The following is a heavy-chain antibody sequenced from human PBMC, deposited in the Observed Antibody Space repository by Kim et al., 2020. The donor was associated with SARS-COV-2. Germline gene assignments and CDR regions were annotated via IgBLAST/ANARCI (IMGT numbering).Heavy chain of an antibody. J-gene: IGHJ4*02. D-gene: IGHD6-19*01. Sequence: SRVTISVDTSKNQFSLKLSSVTAADTAVYYCARTSQEGIAVAGTGGYFDYWGQGTLVTVSS. CDR3: ARTSQEGIAVAGTGGYFDY. V-gene: IGHV4-34*01.